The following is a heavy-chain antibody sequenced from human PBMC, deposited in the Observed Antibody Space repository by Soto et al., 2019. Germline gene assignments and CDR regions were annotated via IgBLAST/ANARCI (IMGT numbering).Heavy chain of an antibody. Sequence: LSLTCIVSGGSISEKYWNWVRQPPGKGLEWIGLIFANGHTDYNPSLKSRVTMSVDASKNQFSLRLTSMTAADTAVYYCVASLAAPGLNWLDPWGRGTLVTVSS. V-gene: IGHV4-4*07. CDR2: IFANGHT. J-gene: IGHJ5*02. CDR3: VASLAAPGLNWLDP. CDR1: GGSISEKY. D-gene: IGHD6-13*01.